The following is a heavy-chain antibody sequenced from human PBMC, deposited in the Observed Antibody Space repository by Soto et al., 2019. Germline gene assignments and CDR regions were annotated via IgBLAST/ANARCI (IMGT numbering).Heavy chain of an antibody. CDR3: ARHYGSGSSTFDP. Sequence: ASVKVSCKAPGDTFNTFGISWVRKAPGQGLEWMGWISGYNGNTNYAQKLQGRVTMTTDTSTTTAYMELRSLRSDDTAVYYCARHYGSGSSTFDPWGQGTLVTVS. D-gene: IGHD3-10*01. J-gene: IGHJ5*02. CDR1: GDTFNTFG. CDR2: ISGYNGNT. V-gene: IGHV1-18*01.